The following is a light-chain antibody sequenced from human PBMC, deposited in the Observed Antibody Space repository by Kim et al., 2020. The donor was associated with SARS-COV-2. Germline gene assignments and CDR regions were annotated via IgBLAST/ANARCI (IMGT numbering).Light chain of an antibody. Sequence: LTQPASVSGSPGQSITISCTGTSSDVGGYNYVSWYQQHPGKAPKLMIYDVSNRPSGVSNRFSGSKSGNTASLTISGLQAEDEADYYCSSYTSSSIWVFGGGTQLTVL. CDR1: SSDVGGYNY. CDR2: DVS. CDR3: SSYTSSSIWV. J-gene: IGLJ3*02. V-gene: IGLV2-14*03.